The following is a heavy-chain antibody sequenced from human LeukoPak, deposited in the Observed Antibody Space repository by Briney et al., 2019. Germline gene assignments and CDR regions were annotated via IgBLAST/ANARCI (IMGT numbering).Heavy chain of an antibody. J-gene: IGHJ4*02. CDR3: ARDKGSSSWYPAD. CDR2: IWYDGSNK. D-gene: IGHD6-13*01. Sequence: GGSLRLSCAASGFTFSSSAMSWVRQAPGKGLEWVAVIWYDGSNKYYADSVKGRFTISRDNSKNTLYLQMNSLRAEDTAVYYCARDKGSSSWYPADWGQGTLVTVSS. V-gene: IGHV3-33*08. CDR1: GFTFSSSA.